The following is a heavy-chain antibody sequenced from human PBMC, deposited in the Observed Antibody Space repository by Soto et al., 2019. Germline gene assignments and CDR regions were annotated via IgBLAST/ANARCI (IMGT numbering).Heavy chain of an antibody. J-gene: IGHJ6*02. CDR3: AKDRTPCGGSCRVYYYYYGMDV. V-gene: IGHV3-23*01. Sequence: HPGGSLRLSCAASGFTFSSYAMSWVRQAPGKGLEWVSAISGSGGSTYYADSVKGRFTISRDNSKNTLYLQMNSLRAEDTAVYYCAKDRTPCGGSCRVYYYYYGMDVWGQGTTVPVSS. CDR1: GFTFSSYA. D-gene: IGHD2-15*01. CDR2: ISGSGGST.